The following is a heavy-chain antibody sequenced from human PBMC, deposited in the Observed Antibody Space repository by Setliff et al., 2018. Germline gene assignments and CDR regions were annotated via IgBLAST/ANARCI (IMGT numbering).Heavy chain of an antibody. CDR1: GFTFSSYS. D-gene: IGHD1-26*01. CDR2: ISSSSSTI. CDR3: ARDGNYYYYYGMDV. V-gene: IGHV3-48*04. J-gene: IGHJ6*02. Sequence: AGGSLRLSCAASGFTFSSYSMNWVRQAPGKGLEWVSYISSSSSTIYYADSVKGRFTISRDNAKNSLYLQMNSLRAEDTAVYYCARDGNYYYYYGMDVWGQGTTVT.